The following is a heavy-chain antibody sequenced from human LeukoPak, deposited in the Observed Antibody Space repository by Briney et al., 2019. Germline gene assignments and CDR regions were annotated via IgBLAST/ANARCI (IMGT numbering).Heavy chain of an antibody. CDR3: ARGPEQKYVWGSYRPFQH. V-gene: IGHV4-34*01. J-gene: IGHJ1*01. CDR1: SGSFSGYY. CDR2: INHSGST. D-gene: IGHD3-16*02. Sequence: PSETLSLTCAVYSGSFSGYYWSWIRQPPGKGLEWIGEINHSGSTNYNPSLKSRVTISVDTSKNQFSLKLSSVTAADTAVYYCARGPEQKYVWGSYRPFQHWGQGTLVTVSS.